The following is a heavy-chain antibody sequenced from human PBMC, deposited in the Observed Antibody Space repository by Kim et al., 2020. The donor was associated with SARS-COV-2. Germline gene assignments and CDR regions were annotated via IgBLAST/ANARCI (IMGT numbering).Heavy chain of an antibody. CDR3: ARHGLTVTFDY. CDR1: GGSISSSSYY. V-gene: IGHV4-39*01. CDR2: IYYSGST. D-gene: IGHD3-16*01. J-gene: IGHJ4*02. Sequence: SETLSLTCTVSGGSISSSSYYWGWIRQPPGKGLEWIGSIYYSGSTYYNPSLKSRVTISVDTSKNQFSLKLSSVTAADTAVYYCARHGLTVTFDYWGQGTLVTVSS.